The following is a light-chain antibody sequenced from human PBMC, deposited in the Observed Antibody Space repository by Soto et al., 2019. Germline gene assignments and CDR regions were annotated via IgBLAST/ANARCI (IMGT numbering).Light chain of an antibody. V-gene: IGKV1-39*01. Sequence: DIQMTQSPSSLSAYVGDRVTITCRASQSISSYLNWYHQKPGKAPNLLIYTASSFQSEVPSRFSGSGSGTDFTLTISSLHPEDFATYYCQQSYRTPPTFGQGTKVEIK. CDR2: TAS. J-gene: IGKJ1*01. CDR3: QQSYRTPPT. CDR1: QSISSY.